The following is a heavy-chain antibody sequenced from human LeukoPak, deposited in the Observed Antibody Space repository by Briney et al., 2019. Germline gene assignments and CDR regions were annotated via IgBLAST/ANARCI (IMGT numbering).Heavy chain of an antibody. Sequence: GASVKVSCEASGYTFTSYDINWVRQATGQGLEWMGWMNPNSGNTGSAQKFHGRVTMTRNTSISTAYMELSSLTSEDTAVYYCARGLGRAAMVTRGGVRFDYWGQGTLVTVSS. CDR1: GYTFTSYD. J-gene: IGHJ4*02. D-gene: IGHD5-18*01. V-gene: IGHV1-8*01. CDR3: ARGLGRAAMVTRGGVRFDY. CDR2: MNPNSGNT.